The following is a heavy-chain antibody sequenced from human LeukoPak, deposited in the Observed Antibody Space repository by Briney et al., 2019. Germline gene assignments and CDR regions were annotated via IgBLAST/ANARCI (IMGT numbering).Heavy chain of an antibody. CDR2: ISWNSGSI. CDR1: GFTFDDYA. D-gene: IGHD3-10*01. CDR3: AKDIRSYSYYYGMDV. J-gene: IGHJ6*02. V-gene: IGHV3-9*01. Sequence: GRSLRLSCAASGFTFDDYAMHWVRQAPGKGLEWVSGISWNSGSIGYADSVKGRFTISRDNAKNSLYLQMNSLRAEDTALYYCAKDIRSYSYYYGMDVWGQGTMVTVSS.